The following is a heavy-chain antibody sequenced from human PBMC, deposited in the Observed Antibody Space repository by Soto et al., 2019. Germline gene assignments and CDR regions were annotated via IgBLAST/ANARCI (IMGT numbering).Heavy chain of an antibody. V-gene: IGHV3-11*01. CDR1: GFTFSDYY. CDR3: ARVPDNWNDYDYYYMDV. CDR2: ISSSGSTI. Sequence: GGSLRLSCAASGFTFSDYYMSWIRQAPGKGLEWVSYISSSGSTIYYADSVKGRFTISRDNAKNSLYLQMNSLRAEDTAVYYCARVPDNWNDYDYYYMDVWGKGTTVTVSS. D-gene: IGHD1-1*01. J-gene: IGHJ6*03.